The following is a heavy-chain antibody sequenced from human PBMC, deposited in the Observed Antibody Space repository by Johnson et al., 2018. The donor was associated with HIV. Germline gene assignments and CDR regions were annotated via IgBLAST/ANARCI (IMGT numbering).Heavy chain of an antibody. D-gene: IGHD3/OR15-3a*01. J-gene: IGHJ3*01. CDR2: IKQDGSEK. CDR3: AKDKFMFLDNPVDAFDV. V-gene: IGHV3-7*01. Sequence: MQLVESGGGLVQPGGSLRLSCAASGFTLSTYWMSWVRQAPGKGLEWVANIKQDGSEKYYVDSVKGRFTISRDNAKKSLYLHMNSLRPDDTGVYYCAKDKFMFLDNPVDAFDVWGQGTMVTFSS. CDR1: GFTLSTYW.